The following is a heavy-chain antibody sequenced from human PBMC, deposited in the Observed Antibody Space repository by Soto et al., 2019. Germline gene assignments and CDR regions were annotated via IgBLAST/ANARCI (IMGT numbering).Heavy chain of an antibody. V-gene: IGHV5-51*01. CDR1: GYRFTYYW. J-gene: IGHJ5*02. CDR2: IFPSDSET. Sequence: GESLKISCRTSGYRFTYYWIAWVRQMPGKGLEWMGIIFPSDSETRYSPSFQGQVTISADSSTSTVFLQWASLKASDTAVYFCARKDKSGYFNWFDPWGQGTLVTVSS. D-gene: IGHD3-22*01. CDR3: ARKDKSGYFNWFDP.